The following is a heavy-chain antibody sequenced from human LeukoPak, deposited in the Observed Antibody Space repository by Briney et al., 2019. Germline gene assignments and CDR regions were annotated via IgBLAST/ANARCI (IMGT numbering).Heavy chain of an antibody. J-gene: IGHJ4*02. V-gene: IGHV3-23*01. CDR3: GLRSGDQAFEY. Sequence: PGGSLRLSCAASGFTFSIYAMTWVRQAPGKGLECVSAIIGSGGSTHYADSVKGRFTISRDNSKNTLYLQMNSLRVDDTTVYYCGLRSGDQAFEYWGQGTMVTVSS. CDR1: GFTFSIYA. D-gene: IGHD3-16*01. CDR2: IIGSGGST.